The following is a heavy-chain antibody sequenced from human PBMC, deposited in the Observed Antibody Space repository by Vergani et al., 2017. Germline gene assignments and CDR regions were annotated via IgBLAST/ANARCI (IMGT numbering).Heavy chain of an antibody. CDR3: ARGGYYYDSSGYYPPPAYYYYGMDV. J-gene: IGHJ6*02. Sequence: QVQLVQSGAEVKKPGSSVKVSCKASGGTFSSYAISWVRQAPGQGLEWMGWINTNTGNPTYAQGFTGRFVFSLDTSVSTAYLQISSLKAEDTAVYYCARGGYYYDSSGYYPPPAYYYYGMDVWGQGTTVTVSS. D-gene: IGHD3-22*01. CDR1: GGTFSSYA. CDR2: INTNTGNP. V-gene: IGHV7-4-1*02.